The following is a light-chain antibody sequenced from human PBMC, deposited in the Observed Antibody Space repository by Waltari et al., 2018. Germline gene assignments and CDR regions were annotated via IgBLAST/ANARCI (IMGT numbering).Light chain of an antibody. J-gene: IGLJ1*01. Sequence: QSALTQPASVSGSHGHSSTISCTWRKNYAGGYTFFPWYQQHPGKAPKLLIFDVSKRPSGVSDRFSGSRTADVASLTISGLRAEDEADYYCSSYTDKKSYAFGSGTKVTVL. V-gene: IGLV2-14*03. CDR1: KNYAGGYTF. CDR2: DVS. CDR3: SSYTDKKSYA.